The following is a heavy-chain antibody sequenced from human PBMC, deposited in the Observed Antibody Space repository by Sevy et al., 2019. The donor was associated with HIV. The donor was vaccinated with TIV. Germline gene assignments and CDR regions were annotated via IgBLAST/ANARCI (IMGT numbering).Heavy chain of an antibody. Sequence: GGSLRLSCAASGFTFSSYAMSWVRQAPGKGLGWVSRMNEDGSVTNHADSVRRRFTISRDIAKNTLYLQINSLCVDDTAVYYCVKDFGGPTDYWGQGNVVTVSS. CDR1: GFTFSSYA. J-gene: IGHJ4*02. D-gene: IGHD3-16*01. CDR3: VKDFGGPTDY. V-gene: IGHV3-74*01. CDR2: MNEDGSVT.